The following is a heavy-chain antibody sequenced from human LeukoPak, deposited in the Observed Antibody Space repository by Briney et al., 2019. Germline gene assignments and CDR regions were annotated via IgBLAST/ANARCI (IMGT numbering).Heavy chain of an antibody. V-gene: IGHV4-34*01. D-gene: IGHD1-20*01. CDR1: GGSFSGYY. CDR3: ARGGYYNWDFDY. CDR2: INHSGST. J-gene: IGHJ4*02. Sequence: PSETLSLTCAVYGGSFSGYYWSWIRQPPGKGLEWIGEINHSGSTNYNPSLKSRVTISIHTSSNQFSLILNSVTAADTAVFYCARGGYYNWDFDYWGQGTLVTVSS.